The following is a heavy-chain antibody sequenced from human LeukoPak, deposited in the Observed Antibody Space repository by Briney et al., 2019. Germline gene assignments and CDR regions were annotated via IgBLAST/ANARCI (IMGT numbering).Heavy chain of an antibody. CDR2: IKQDGSEK. Sequence: PGGSLRLSCAASGFTFSSYAMSWVRQAPGKGLEWVANIKQDGSEKYYVDSVKGRFTISRDNSKNTLYLQMNSLRAEDTAVYYCAKESRDYGDYFDYWGQGTLVTVSS. V-gene: IGHV3-7*03. D-gene: IGHD4-17*01. CDR1: GFTFSSYA. J-gene: IGHJ4*02. CDR3: AKESRDYGDYFDY.